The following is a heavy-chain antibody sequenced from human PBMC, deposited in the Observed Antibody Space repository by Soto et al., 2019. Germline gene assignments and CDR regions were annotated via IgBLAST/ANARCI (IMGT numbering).Heavy chain of an antibody. CDR2: IIPIFGTA. J-gene: IGHJ4*02. Sequence: VKVSCKASGGTFSSYAISWVRQAPGQGLEWMGGIIPIFGTANYAQKFQGRVTITADESTSTAYMELSSLRSEDTAVYYCARDVCSGGSSYDYWGQGTLVTSPQ. CDR1: GGTFSSYA. D-gene: IGHD2-15*01. CDR3: ARDVCSGGSSYDY. V-gene: IGHV1-69*01.